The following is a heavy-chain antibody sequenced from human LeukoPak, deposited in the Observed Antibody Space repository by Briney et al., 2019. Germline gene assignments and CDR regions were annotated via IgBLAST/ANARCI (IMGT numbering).Heavy chain of an antibody. Sequence: ASVTVSFTASGYTFTVYDINWVRQAQGQGLEWMGWMNPNTGDTGYAQKFQGRVTMTRNSSIDTAYMELSGLRSEDTAVYYCTRGSLSGSSRDYWGQGTLLTVSS. D-gene: IGHD1-26*01. CDR1: GYTFTVYD. V-gene: IGHV1-8*01. CDR2: MNPNTGDT. J-gene: IGHJ4*02. CDR3: TRGSLSGSSRDY.